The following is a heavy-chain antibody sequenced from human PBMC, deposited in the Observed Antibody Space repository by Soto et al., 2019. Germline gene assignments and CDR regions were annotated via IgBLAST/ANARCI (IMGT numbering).Heavy chain of an antibody. V-gene: IGHV5-51*01. CDR3: ARSPRRSPYFDY. CDR1: GYTFSNFW. CDR2: IYPGDHET. Sequence: LKISCRCSGYTFSNFWIAWVRHLPGKGLEWMGIIYPGDHETRYSPSFHGKVTISADKSINTAYLQWSSLEASDSAFYYCARSPRRSPYFDYWGQGALVTV. J-gene: IGHJ4*02.